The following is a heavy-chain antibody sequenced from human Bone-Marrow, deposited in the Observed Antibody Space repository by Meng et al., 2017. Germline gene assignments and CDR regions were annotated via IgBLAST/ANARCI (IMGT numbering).Heavy chain of an antibody. CDR2: ISWDGGST. J-gene: IGHJ4*02. V-gene: IGHV3-43*01. CDR1: GFTFDDYT. Sequence: EVKLVESGGVVVQPGGSLRLSCAASGFTFDDYTMHWVRQAPGKGLEWVSLISWDGGSTYYADSVKGRFTISRDNSKNTLYLQMNSLRAEDTAIYYCGKQYSGSYEYWGQGTLVTVSS. CDR3: GKQYSGSYEY. D-gene: IGHD1-26*01.